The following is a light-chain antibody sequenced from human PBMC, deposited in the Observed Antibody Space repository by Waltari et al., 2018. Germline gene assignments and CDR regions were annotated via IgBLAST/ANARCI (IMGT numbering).Light chain of an antibody. CDR3: MQALQTPYT. Sequence: DIAMTQSPLSLSVTPGEPASISCRSSQSHLHSNGYHYLDWYLHEPGQSPPLLICLGSTGASGVPDRCSGSGSGTEYTLKISRVEAEDVGVYYCMQALQTPYTFGQGTKLEIK. CDR1: QSHLHSNGYHY. V-gene: IGKV2-28*01. CDR2: LGS. J-gene: IGKJ2*01.